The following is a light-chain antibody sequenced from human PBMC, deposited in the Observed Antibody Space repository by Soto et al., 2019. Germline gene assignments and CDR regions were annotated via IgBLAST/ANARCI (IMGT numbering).Light chain of an antibody. V-gene: IGLV1-40*01. CDR1: SSNIGAGYD. CDR2: GNS. J-gene: IGLJ2*01. Sequence: QAVVTQPPSVSGAPGQRVTISCTGSSSNIGAGYDVHWYQQLPGTAPKLLIYGNSNRPSGVPDRFSGSKSGTSASLAITGLQAEDEADYCCQSYDSSLSGSVVFGGGTQLTVL. CDR3: QSYDSSLSGSVV.